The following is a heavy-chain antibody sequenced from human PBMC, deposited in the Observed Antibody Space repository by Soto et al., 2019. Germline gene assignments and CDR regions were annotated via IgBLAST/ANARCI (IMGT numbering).Heavy chain of an antibody. CDR3: TTDVVPIGVVGRGY. D-gene: IGHD2-2*01. J-gene: IGHJ4*02. V-gene: IGHV3-15*01. CDR2: IKSKTDGGTT. Sequence: GSLRLSCAASGFTFSNAWMSWVRQAPGKGLEWVGRIKSKTDGGTTDYAAPVKGRFTISRDDSKNTLYLQMNSLKTEDTAVYYCTTDVVPIGVVGRGYWGQGTLVTVSS. CDR1: GFTFSNAW.